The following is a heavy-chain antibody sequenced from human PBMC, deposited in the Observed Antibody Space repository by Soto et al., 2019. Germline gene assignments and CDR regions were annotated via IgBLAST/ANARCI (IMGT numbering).Heavy chain of an antibody. Sequence: SENLFLTCAVYGGSLRPYLWTWIRQPPGKGLEWIGENNHSGITNYNPSLKSRVTISLETSKNQFSLRLSSVTAAATAVYYCARGGISVVCMQGYFFDYWGQGTLVTVSS. J-gene: IGHJ4*02. CDR3: ARGGISVVCMQGYFFDY. V-gene: IGHV4-34*01. D-gene: IGHD2-15*01. CDR1: GGSLRPYL. CDR2: NNHSGIT.